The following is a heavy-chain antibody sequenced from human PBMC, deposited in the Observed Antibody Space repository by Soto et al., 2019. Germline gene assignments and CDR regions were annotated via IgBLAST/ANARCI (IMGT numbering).Heavy chain of an antibody. J-gene: IGHJ4*02. CDR3: ARSGNGIAVTAFDY. V-gene: IGHV3-66*01. CDR1: GFTVSSNY. D-gene: IGHD6-19*01. CDR2: IYSGGST. Sequence: GGSLRLSCAASGFTVSSNYMSWVRQAPGKGLEWVSVIYSGGSTYYADSVKGRFTISRDNSKNTLYLQMNSLRAEDTAVYYCARSGNGIAVTAFDYWGQGTLVTVSS.